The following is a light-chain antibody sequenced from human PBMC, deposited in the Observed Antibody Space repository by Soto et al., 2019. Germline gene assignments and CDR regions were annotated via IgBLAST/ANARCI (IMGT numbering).Light chain of an antibody. Sequence: EIVLTQSPVTLSLSPGEGATLSCRASQSVNTFLAWYQQRPGQAPRLLIYDASNRATGIPARFSGSGSGTDFTLTISSLEPEDFAVYYCQQRSKWPLTFGGGTKVDIK. J-gene: IGKJ4*01. CDR2: DAS. CDR1: QSVNTF. V-gene: IGKV3-11*01. CDR3: QQRSKWPLT.